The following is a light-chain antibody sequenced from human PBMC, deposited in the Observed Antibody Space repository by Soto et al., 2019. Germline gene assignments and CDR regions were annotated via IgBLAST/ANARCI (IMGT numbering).Light chain of an antibody. CDR1: SSDVGGYNY. CDR2: EVS. CDR3: SSYTNSGSV. Sequence: QSALTQPASVSGSPGQSITISCTGTSSDVGGYNYVSWYQQHPDKAPKLLIYEVSNRPSGVSNRFSGSKSGNTASLTIYGPQDEDEADYYCSSYTNSGSVFGGGTKLTVL. J-gene: IGLJ2*01. V-gene: IGLV2-14*01.